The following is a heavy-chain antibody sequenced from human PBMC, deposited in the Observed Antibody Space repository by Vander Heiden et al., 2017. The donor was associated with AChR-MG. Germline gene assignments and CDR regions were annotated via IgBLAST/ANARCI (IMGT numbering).Heavy chain of an antibody. V-gene: IGHV1-69*06. CDR1: GGTFSSYA. CDR2: IIPIFGTA. CDR3: AREMATIWGLITRNTRRYGMDV. D-gene: IGHD5-12*01. Sequence: QVQLVQSGAEVKKPGSSVKVSCKASGGTFSSYAISWVRQAPGQGLEWMGGIIPIFGTANYAQKFQGRVTITADKSTSTAYMELSSLRSEDTAVYYCAREMATIWGLITRNTRRYGMDVWGQGTTVTVSS. J-gene: IGHJ6*02.